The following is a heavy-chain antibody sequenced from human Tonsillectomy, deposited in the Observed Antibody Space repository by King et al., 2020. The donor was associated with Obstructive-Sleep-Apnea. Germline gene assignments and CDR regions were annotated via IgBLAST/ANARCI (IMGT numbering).Heavy chain of an antibody. CDR3: SRDGSYGSGSLTNWFDP. V-gene: IGHV3-49*03. J-gene: IGHJ5*02. CDR2: VRSKPFGGTT. CDR1: GFTFGDYA. D-gene: IGHD3-10*01. Sequence: VQLVESGGGLVQPGRSLRLSCTGSGFTFGDYAMTWFRQAPGKGLEGVGVVRSKPFGGTTDYAASVKGRFAISRDDSKNIAYLQMDSLKTEDTGLYFCSRDGSYGSGSLTNWFDPGGQGTLVTVS.